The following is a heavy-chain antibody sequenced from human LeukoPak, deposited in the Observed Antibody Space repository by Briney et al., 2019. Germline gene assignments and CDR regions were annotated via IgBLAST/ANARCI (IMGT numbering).Heavy chain of an antibody. CDR3: ARTTGSGYYYGMDV. J-gene: IGHJ6*02. D-gene: IGHD1-1*01. Sequence: PGGSLRLSCAASGFTFSGNYMNWVRQAPGKGLERVSVIYSGGSTYYADSVKGRFTISRDNSKNTLYLQMNSLRAEDTAVYYCARTTGSGYYYGMDVWGQGTTVTVSS. V-gene: IGHV3-53*01. CDR2: IYSGGST. CDR1: GFTFSGNY.